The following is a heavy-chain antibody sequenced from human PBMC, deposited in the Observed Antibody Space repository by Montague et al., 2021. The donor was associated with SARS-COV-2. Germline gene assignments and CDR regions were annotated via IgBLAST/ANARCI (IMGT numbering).Heavy chain of an antibody. Sequence: CAISGDSVSSNSVAWSWTRQSPSRVLEWLGRTYYRSKWYSDYAPXVRGRLTVNPDASKNEFSLELNYVTPEDTAVYYCVRYSGWLYFDFWGQGTLVTVSS. J-gene: IGHJ4*02. CDR3: VRYSGWLYFDF. D-gene: IGHD6-19*01. CDR2: TYYRSKWYS. CDR1: GDSVSSNSVA. V-gene: IGHV6-1*01.